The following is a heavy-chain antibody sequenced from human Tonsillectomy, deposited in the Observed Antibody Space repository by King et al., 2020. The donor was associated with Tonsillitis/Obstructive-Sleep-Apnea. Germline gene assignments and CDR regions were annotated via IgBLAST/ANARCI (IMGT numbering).Heavy chain of an antibody. CDR1: GYTFTSYY. CDR3: ARGTIYYDSSGYYQDY. J-gene: IGHJ4*02. Sequence: VQLVESGAEVKKPGASVKVSCTASGYTFTSYYMHWVRQAPGQGLEWMGIINPSGGSTSYAQKFQGRVTMTRDTSTSTVYMELSSLRSEDTAVYYCARGTIYYDSSGYYQDYWGQGTLVTVSS. V-gene: IGHV1-46*01. D-gene: IGHD3-22*01. CDR2: INPSGGST.